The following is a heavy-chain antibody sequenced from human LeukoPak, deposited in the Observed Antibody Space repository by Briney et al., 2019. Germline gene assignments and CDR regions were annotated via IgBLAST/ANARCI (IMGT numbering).Heavy chain of an antibody. V-gene: IGHV3-21*01. Sequence: GGPLRLSCAAPGFTFSSYSMNWVRQAPGKGLEWVSSISSSSSYIYYADSVKGRFTISRDNAKNSLYLQMNSLRAEDTAVYYCARALGEWLTLYYFDYWGQGTLVTVSS. CDR1: GFTFSSYS. CDR3: ARALGEWLTLYYFDY. CDR2: ISSSSSYI. D-gene: IGHD6-19*01. J-gene: IGHJ4*02.